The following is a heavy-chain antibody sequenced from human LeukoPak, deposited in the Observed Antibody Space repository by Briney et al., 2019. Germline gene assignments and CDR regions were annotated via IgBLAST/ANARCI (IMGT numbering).Heavy chain of an antibody. J-gene: IGHJ6*02. D-gene: IGHD3-22*01. CDR1: GFTFDDYA. CDR3: AKDLPYYYDSSGYWAYGMDV. CDR2: ISWNSGSI. V-gene: IGHV3-9*01. Sequence: GGSLRLSCAASGFTFDDYAMHWVRQAPGKGLEWVSGISWNSGSIGYADSVKGRFTISRDNAKNSLYLQMNSLRAEDTALYYCAKDLPYYYDSSGYWAYGMDVWGQGTTVTVSS.